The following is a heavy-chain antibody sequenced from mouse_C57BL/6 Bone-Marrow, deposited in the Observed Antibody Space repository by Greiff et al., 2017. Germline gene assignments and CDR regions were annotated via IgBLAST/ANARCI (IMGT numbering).Heavy chain of an antibody. CDR2: ISYDGSN. V-gene: IGHV3-6*01. J-gene: IGHJ1*03. CDR1: GYSITSGYY. Sequence: EVKLMESGPGLVKPSQSLSLTCSVTGYSITSGYYWNWIRQFPGNKLEWMGYISYDGSNNYNPSLKNRISITRDTSKNQFFLKLNSVTTEDTATYYCARERGNWYVDVWGTGTTVTVSS. CDR3: ARERGNWYVDV.